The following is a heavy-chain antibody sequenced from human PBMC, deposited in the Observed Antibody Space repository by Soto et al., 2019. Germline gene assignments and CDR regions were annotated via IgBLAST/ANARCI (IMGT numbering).Heavy chain of an antibody. CDR1: GGSMRGQH. CDR3: ATYTVGEGGRGY. V-gene: IGHV4-4*09. Sequence: QVQLQESGPGLVKPSETLSLTCTVSGGSMRGQHWSWIRQPPGKGLEWIGHHSDSTNYNPSLKSRIIISTDTSKNQFSLTLSSVTAADTAVYYCATYTVGEGGRGYWGQGTLVTVSS. CDR2: HHSDST. J-gene: IGHJ4*02. D-gene: IGHD3-16*01.